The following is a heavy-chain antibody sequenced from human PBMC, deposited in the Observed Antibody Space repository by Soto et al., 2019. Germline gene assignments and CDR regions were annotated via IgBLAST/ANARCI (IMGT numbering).Heavy chain of an antibody. CDR1: GGSISSYY. CDR2: IYYSGST. CDR3: ARFSHLYSAAFDI. J-gene: IGHJ3*02. D-gene: IGHD2-15*01. V-gene: IGHV4-59*01. Sequence: SETLSLTCTVSGGSISSYYWSWIRQPPGKGLEWIGYIYYSGSTNYNPSLKSRVTISVDTSKNQFSLKLSSVTAADTAVYYCARFSHLYSAAFDIWGQGTMVTVSS.